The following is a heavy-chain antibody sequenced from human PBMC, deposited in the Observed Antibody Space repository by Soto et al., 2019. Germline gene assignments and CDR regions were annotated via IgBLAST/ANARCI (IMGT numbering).Heavy chain of an antibody. CDR1: GFTFSSYA. Sequence: GGSLRLSCAASGFTFSSYAMSWVRQAPGKGLEWVSAISSSGSNTYYADSVKGRFTISRDNAKNSLYLQMNSLRAEDTAVYYCARDRRRAAADNWFDPWGQGTLVTV. J-gene: IGHJ5*02. V-gene: IGHV3-21*01. CDR2: ISSSGSNT. D-gene: IGHD6-13*01. CDR3: ARDRRRAAADNWFDP.